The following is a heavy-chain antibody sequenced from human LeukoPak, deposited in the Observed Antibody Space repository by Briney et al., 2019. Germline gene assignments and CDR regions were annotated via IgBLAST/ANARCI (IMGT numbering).Heavy chain of an antibody. CDR2: INNVGSHI. CDR1: GFPFSNYA. D-gene: IGHD3-16*01. CDR3: AKDIGVRFDLGSAGFDY. Sequence: PGGSLRLSCVASGFPFSNYAMSWVRQAPGKGLEWVSSINNVGSHIYYAGSVKGRFTISRDNTKNSLYLQMNSLRAEDTALYYCAKDIGVRFDLGSAGFDYWGQGTLVTVSS. J-gene: IGHJ4*02. V-gene: IGHV3-21*04.